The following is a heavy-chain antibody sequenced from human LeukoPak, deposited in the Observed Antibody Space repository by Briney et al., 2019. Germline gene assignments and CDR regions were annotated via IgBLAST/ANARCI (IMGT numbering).Heavy chain of an antibody. CDR1: GFTFNNYA. D-gene: IGHD6-6*01. J-gene: IGHJ6*02. CDR2: ISGSGGST. Sequence: PGGSLRLSCVASGFTFNNYAMSWVRQALGKGLEWVSAISGSGGSTYYADSVKGRFTISRDNSKNTLYLQLNSLRAEDTAVYYCAKDSEYSSSPSAPGYYYYYGMDVWGQGTTVTVSS. V-gene: IGHV3-23*01. CDR3: AKDSEYSSSPSAPGYYYYYGMDV.